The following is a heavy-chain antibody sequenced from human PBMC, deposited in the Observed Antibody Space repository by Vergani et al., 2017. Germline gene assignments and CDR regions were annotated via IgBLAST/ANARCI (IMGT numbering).Heavy chain of an antibody. V-gene: IGHV7-4-1*02. CDR1: GYTFTSYA. CDR2: INTNTGNP. Sequence: QEQLVPSGSELKKPGASVKVSCKASGYTFTSYAMNWVRQAPGQGLEWMGWINTNTGNPTYAQGFTGRFVFSLDTSVSTAYLQISSLKAEDTAVYYCARVTTALRTAAGTSRPYYYYGMDVWGQGTTVTVSS. J-gene: IGHJ6*02. CDR3: ARVTTALRTAAGTSRPYYYYGMDV. D-gene: IGHD6-13*01.